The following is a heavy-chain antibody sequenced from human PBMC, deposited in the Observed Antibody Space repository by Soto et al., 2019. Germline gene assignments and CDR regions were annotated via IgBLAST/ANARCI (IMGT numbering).Heavy chain of an antibody. V-gene: IGHV4-34*01. CDR2: INHSGRT. CDR1: GGSFSGHY. D-gene: IGHD3-3*01. J-gene: IGHJ4*02. Sequence: ETLSLTCGVYGGSFSGHYCSWIRQPPGKGLEWIGEINHSGRTNYNPSLKSRVTISVDTSKNQFSLKLSSVTAADTAVYYCARGGTYYDFWGGDYWGQGILVTVSS. CDR3: ARGGTYYDFWGGDY.